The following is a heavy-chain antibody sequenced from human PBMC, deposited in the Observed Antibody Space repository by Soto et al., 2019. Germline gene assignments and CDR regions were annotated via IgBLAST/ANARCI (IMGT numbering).Heavy chain of an antibody. CDR3: AKGISMFGALDP. CDR1: GYTFTSYD. CDR2: MNPNSGNT. J-gene: IGHJ5*02. V-gene: IGHV1-8*01. D-gene: IGHD3-3*01. Sequence: QVQLVQSGAEVKKPGASVKVSCKASGYTFTSYDINWVRQATGQGLEWMGWMNPNSGNTGYAQKFQGRVTMTRNTSILSTCSELSTLSTAHMAVYYCAKGISMFGALDPGGQGTLVTVSS.